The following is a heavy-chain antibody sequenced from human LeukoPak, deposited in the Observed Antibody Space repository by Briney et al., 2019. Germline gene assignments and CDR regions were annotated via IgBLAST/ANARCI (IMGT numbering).Heavy chain of an antibody. D-gene: IGHD6-13*01. CDR2: MNHNSGKT. CDR1: GYIFISYD. J-gene: IGHJ3*02. Sequence: ASVKVSCKASGYIFISYDINWVRQATGQGLEWMGWMNHNSGKTGYAQKFQGRVTITRNTSISTAYMELSSLRSEDTAVYYCARGSHSSNWYGSTFNIWGQGTMVTVSS. V-gene: IGHV1-8*03. CDR3: ARGSHSSNWYGSTFNI.